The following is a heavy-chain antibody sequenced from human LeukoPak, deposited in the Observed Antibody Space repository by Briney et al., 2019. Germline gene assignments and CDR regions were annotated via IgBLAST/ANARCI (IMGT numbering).Heavy chain of an antibody. CDR1: GYTFTGYY. CDR2: INPNSGGT. D-gene: IGHD6-6*01. J-gene: IGHJ4*02. CDR3: AREGGIAARPLDY. Sequence: GASVKVSCKASGYTFTGYYMHWVRQAPGQGLEWMGWINPNSGGTNYAQKFQGRVTMTRDTSISTAYMELSRLRSDDTAVYYCAREGGIAARPLDYWGQGTLVTVSS. V-gene: IGHV1-2*02.